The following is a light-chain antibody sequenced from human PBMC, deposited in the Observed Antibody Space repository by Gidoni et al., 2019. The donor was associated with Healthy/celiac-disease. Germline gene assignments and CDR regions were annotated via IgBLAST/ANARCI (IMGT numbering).Light chain of an antibody. V-gene: IGKV1-12*01. CDR3: QQANSFPWT. J-gene: IGKJ1*01. CDR1: QGISSW. CDR2: AAS. Sequence: DIKMTQSPSSVSASVGDRVTITCRASQGISSWLVWYQQKPGKAPKLLIYAASSLQSGVPSRFSGSGSGTDVTLTISSLQPEDFATDYCQQANSFPWTFGQGPKVEIK.